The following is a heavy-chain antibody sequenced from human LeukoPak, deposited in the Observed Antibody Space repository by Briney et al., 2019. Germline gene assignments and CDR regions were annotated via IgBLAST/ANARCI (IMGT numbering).Heavy chain of an antibody. CDR3: ARDRSGSGRGYYYYGMDV. V-gene: IGHV4-59*01. D-gene: IGHD6-13*01. CDR2: IYYSGST. CDR1: GGSISSYS. J-gene: IGHJ6*02. Sequence: SETLSLTCTVSGGSISSYSWSWIRQPPGKGLEWIGYIYYSGSTNYNPSLKSRVTISVDTSKDQFSLKLSSVTAADTAVYYCARDRSGSGRGYYYYGMDVWGQGTTVTVSS.